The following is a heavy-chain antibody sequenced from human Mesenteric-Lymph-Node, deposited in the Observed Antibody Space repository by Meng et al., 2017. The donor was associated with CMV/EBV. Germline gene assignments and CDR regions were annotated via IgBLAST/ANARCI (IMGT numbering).Heavy chain of an antibody. D-gene: IGHD1-7*01. V-gene: IGHV4-4*02. J-gene: IGHJ5*02. CDR2: MYHTGSA. CDR3: ARHNWDYVGNWFDP. CDR1: GVSINNDNW. Sequence: ASGVSINNDNWWSWVRQPPGKGLEWIAEMYHTGSANYHPSLKSRVTISLDKSKNHFSLRLTSVTAADTAIYYCARHNWDYVGNWFDPWGPGTLVTVSS.